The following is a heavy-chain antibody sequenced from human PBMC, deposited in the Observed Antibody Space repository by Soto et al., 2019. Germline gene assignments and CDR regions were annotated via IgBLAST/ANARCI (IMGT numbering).Heavy chain of an antibody. Sequence: SQTLSLTCAISGDSVSSNSAAWNWIRQSPSRGLEWLGRTYYRSKWYNDYAVSVKSRITINPDTSKNQFSLQLNSVTPEDTAVYYCARSFGSSWTGATWIFDYWGQGTLATVSS. CDR2: TYYRSKWYN. J-gene: IGHJ4*02. V-gene: IGHV6-1*01. CDR3: ARSFGSSWTGATWIFDY. CDR1: GDSVSSNSAA. D-gene: IGHD6-13*01.